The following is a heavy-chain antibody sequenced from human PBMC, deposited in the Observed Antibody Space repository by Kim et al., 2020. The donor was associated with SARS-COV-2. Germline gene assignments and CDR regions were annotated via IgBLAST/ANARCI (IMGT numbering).Heavy chain of an antibody. CDR2: IIPILGIA. CDR3: ASYFGDYGWFDP. V-gene: IGHV1-69*02. D-gene: IGHD4-17*01. CDR1: GGTFSSYT. Sequence: SVKVSCKASGGTFSSYTISWVRQAPGQGLEWMGRIIPILGIANYAQKFQGRVTITADKSTSTAYMELSSLRSEDTAVYYCASYFGDYGWFDPWGQGTLVTVSS. J-gene: IGHJ5*02.